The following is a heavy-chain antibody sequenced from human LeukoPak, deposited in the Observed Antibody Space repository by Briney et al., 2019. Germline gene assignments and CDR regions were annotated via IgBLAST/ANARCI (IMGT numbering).Heavy chain of an antibody. Sequence: PRGSLRLCCATSGFTVSSNYMSWVSQALGEGLEWVSVIYSGGSTYYADSVKGRFTISRDNSKNTLYLQMNSLRAEDTAVYYCARSLDDAFDIWGQGTMVTVSS. CDR3: ARSLDDAFDI. CDR1: GFTVSSNY. CDR2: IYSGGST. V-gene: IGHV3-53*01. J-gene: IGHJ3*02.